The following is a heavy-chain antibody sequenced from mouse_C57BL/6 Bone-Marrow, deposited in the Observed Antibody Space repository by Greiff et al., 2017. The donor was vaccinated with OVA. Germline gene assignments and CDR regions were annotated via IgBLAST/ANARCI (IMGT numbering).Heavy chain of an antibody. J-gene: IGHJ1*03. D-gene: IGHD2-1*01. CDR2: IHPSDSDT. CDR1: GYTFTSYW. V-gene: IGHV1-74*01. Sequence: QVQLQQPGAELVKPGASVKVSCKASGYTFTSYWMHWVKQRPGQGLEWIGRIHPSDSDTNYNQKFKGKATLTVDKSSSTAYMPLSSLTTEDSTVYYCAISPRNFFYWYFDVWGTGTTVTVSS. CDR3: AISPRNFFYWYFDV.